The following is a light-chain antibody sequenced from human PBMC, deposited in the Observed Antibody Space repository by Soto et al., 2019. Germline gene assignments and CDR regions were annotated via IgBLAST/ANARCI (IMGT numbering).Light chain of an antibody. CDR1: SSDVGAYNY. CDR3: SSYTSISTVV. CDR2: DVS. V-gene: IGLV2-14*03. J-gene: IGLJ2*01. Sequence: QSVLTQPASVSGSPGQSITISCTGTSSDVGAYNYVSWYQQHPGKAPKLMIYDVSYRPSGVSNRFTGSKSGYTASLTISGLRSEDEADYYCSSYTSISTVVFGGGTKLTVL.